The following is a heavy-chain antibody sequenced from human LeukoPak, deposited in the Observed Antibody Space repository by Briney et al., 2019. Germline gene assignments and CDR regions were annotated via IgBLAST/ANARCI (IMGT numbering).Heavy chain of an antibody. CDR1: GYTFTGYY. V-gene: IGHV1-2*02. CDR2: INPNSGGT. Sequence: ASVKVSCKASGYTFTGYYMHWVRQAPGQGLEWMGWINPNSGGTNYAQKFQGGVTMTRDTSISTAYMELSRLRSDDTAVYYCARGVGATMGYYYYYGMDVWGQGTLVTVSS. D-gene: IGHD1-26*01. J-gene: IGHJ6*02. CDR3: ARGVGATMGYYYYYGMDV.